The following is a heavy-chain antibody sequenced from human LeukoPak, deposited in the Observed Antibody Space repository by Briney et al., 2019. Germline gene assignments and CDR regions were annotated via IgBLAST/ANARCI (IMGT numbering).Heavy chain of an antibody. CDR2: IYYSGST. CDR1: GGSISSGGYY. J-gene: IGHJ6*02. Sequence: SQTPSLTCTVSGGSISSGGYYWSWIRQHPGKGLEWIGYIYYSGSTYYNPSLKSRVTISVDTSKNQFSLKLSSVTAADTAVYYCARSVTGRSGYYYYGMDVWGQGTTVTVSS. D-gene: IGHD2-15*01. CDR3: ARSVTGRSGYYYYGMDV. V-gene: IGHV4-31*03.